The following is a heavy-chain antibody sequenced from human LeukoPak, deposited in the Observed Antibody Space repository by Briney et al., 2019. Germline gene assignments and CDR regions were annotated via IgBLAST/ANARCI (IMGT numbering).Heavy chain of an antibody. Sequence: TSETLSLTCTVSGGSISSSSYYWGWIRQPPGKGLEWIGEINHSGSTNYNPSLKSRVTISLDTSKNQFSLKLISLTAADTAVYYCARPEDYESNGYSSYFQHWGQGTLVTVSS. CDR1: GGSISSSSYY. CDR3: ARPEDYESNGYSSYFQH. D-gene: IGHD3-22*01. CDR2: INHSGST. V-gene: IGHV4-39*07. J-gene: IGHJ1*01.